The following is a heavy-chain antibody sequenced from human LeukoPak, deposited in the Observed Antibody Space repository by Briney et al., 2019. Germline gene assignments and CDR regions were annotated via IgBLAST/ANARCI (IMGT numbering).Heavy chain of an antibody. J-gene: IGHJ6*02. CDR3: ARVRPPNIVDSVMDYKYYHDMDV. D-gene: IGHD5-18*01. Sequence: ASVKVSCKPSGYTFTRDGISWVRQAPGQGLEWMGWISPYNGNTEYGQKVQGRVTMTTDRPTTTASMELRSLRSDDTAMYYCARVRPPNIVDSVMDYKYYHDMDVWGQGTTVTVSS. CDR1: GYTFTRDG. V-gene: IGHV1-18*01. CDR2: ISPYNGNT.